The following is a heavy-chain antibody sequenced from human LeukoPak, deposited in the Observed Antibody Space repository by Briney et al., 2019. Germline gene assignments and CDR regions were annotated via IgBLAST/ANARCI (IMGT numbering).Heavy chain of an antibody. Sequence: PSETLSLTCTVSGGSISSYYWSWIRQPPGKGLEWIGYIYYSGSTNYNPSLKSRVTISVDMSKNQFSLKLSSVTAADTAVYYCARYTVSSYYYGMDVWGQGTTVTVSS. CDR2: IYYSGST. J-gene: IGHJ6*02. CDR1: GGSISSYY. CDR3: ARYTVSSYYYGMDV. V-gene: IGHV4-59*01. D-gene: IGHD4-17*01.